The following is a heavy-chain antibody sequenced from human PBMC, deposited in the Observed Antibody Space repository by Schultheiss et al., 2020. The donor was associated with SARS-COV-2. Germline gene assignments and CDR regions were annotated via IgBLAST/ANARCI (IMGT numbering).Heavy chain of an antibody. J-gene: IGHJ6*02. CDR1: GFTVSSNY. CDR2: SSSSSSYI. V-gene: IGHV3-21*01. Sequence: GESLKISCAASGFTVSSNYMSWVRQAPGKGLEWVSSSSSSSSYIYYADSVKGRFTISRDNAKNSLYLQMNSLRAEDTAVYYCARDHIGYYYYYGMDVWGQGTTVTVSS. CDR3: ARDHIGYYYYYGMDV. D-gene: IGHD3-16*01.